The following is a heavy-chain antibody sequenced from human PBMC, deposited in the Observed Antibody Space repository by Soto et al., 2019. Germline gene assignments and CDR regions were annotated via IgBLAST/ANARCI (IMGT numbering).Heavy chain of an antibody. CDR1: GFTFSSYA. D-gene: IGHD5-12*01. V-gene: IGHV3-23*01. Sequence: GGSLRLSCAASGFTFSSYAMSWVRQAPGKGLEWVSTISSSGGNIHYADSVEGRFTISRDNSKNTLYLQMNSLRLEDTAVYYCAKKTPGGSLSPPDSWGQGTLVTVSS. CDR2: ISSSGGNI. J-gene: IGHJ4*02. CDR3: AKKTPGGSLSPPDS.